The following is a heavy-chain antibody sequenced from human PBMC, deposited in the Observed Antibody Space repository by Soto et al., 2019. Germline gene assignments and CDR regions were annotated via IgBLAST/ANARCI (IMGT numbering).Heavy chain of an antibody. CDR3: ARAALGGGRWPFEC. Sequence: SETLPLTCACSGDSISRGNWGGWWRQPPGTGREWSGDIYHSGSTKCNPSRQSRVTISVDKSKNQFSLKLIAVTAADTAVCDYARAALGGGRWPFECWGQGTLVTVS. CDR1: GDSISRGNW. CDR2: IYHSGST. V-gene: IGHV4-4*02. D-gene: IGHD3-16*01. J-gene: IGHJ4*02.